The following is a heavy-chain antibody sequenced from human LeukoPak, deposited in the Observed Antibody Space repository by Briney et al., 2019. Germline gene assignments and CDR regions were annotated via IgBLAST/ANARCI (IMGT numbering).Heavy chain of an antibody. Sequence: SETLSLTCTVSGGSIRSYYWSWIRQPPGKGLEWIGEINHSGSTNYNPSLKSRVTISVDTSKNQFSLKLSSVTAADTAVYYCARGPDYYGSGSIILYYYYGMDVWGQGTTVTVSS. CDR3: ARGPDYYGSGSIILYYYYGMDV. V-gene: IGHV4-34*01. D-gene: IGHD3-10*01. J-gene: IGHJ6*02. CDR2: INHSGST. CDR1: GGSIRSYY.